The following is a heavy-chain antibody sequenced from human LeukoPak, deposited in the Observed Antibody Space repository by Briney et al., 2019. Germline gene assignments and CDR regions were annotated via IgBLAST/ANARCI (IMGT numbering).Heavy chain of an antibody. D-gene: IGHD2-21*02. CDR3: ARVPSVVVTANAFDI. V-gene: IGHV7-4-1*02. J-gene: IGHJ3*02. Sequence: APVKVSCKASGYTFTSYAMNWVRQAPGQGLEWMGWINTNTGNPTYAQGFTGRFVFSLDTSVSTAYLQISSLKAEDTAVYYCARVPSVVVTANAFDIWGQGTMVTVSS. CDR2: INTNTGNP. CDR1: GYTFTSYA.